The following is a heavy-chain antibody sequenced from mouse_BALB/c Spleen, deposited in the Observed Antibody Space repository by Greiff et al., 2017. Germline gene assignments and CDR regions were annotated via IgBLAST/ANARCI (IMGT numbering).Heavy chain of an antibody. CDR1: GYTFTSYW. J-gene: IGHJ4*01. CDR3: TRGSGGYVYYAMDY. CDR2: IDPSDSYT. D-gene: IGHD2-2*01. Sequence: QVQLQQPGAELVKPGASVKMSCKASGYTFTSYWMHWVKQRPGQGLEWIGTIDPSDSYTSYNQKFKGKATLTVDTSSSTAYMQLSSLTSEDSAVYYCTRGSGGYVYYAMDYWGQGTSVTVSS. V-gene: IGHV1S127*01.